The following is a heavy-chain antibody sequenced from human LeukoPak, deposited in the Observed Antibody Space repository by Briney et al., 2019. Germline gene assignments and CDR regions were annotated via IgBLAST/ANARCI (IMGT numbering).Heavy chain of an antibody. Sequence: GESLKIYSKASGYSIITYWIGWVRPMPGKGLEWMGIIHPGDSDTRYSPSFQGQVTISVDKSISTAYLQWSSLKASDTAVYYCARLKVVTSSYWYFDLWGRGTLVTVSS. V-gene: IGHV5-51*01. J-gene: IGHJ2*01. D-gene: IGHD4-23*01. CDR3: ARLKVVTSSYWYFDL. CDR2: IHPGDSDT. CDR1: GYSIITYW.